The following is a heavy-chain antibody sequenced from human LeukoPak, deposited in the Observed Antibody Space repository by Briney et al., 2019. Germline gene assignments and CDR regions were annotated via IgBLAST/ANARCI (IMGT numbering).Heavy chain of an antibody. V-gene: IGHV4-39*01. J-gene: IGHJ5*02. D-gene: IGHD2-21*02. CDR2: IYYSGST. CDR1: GGSISSSSYY. Sequence: PSETLSLTCTVSGGSISSSSYYWGWIRQPPGEGLEWIGSIYYSGSTYYNPSLKSRVTISVDTSKNQFSLKLSSVTAADTAVYYCARGVTYFWFDPWGQGTLVTVSS. CDR3: ARGVTYFWFDP.